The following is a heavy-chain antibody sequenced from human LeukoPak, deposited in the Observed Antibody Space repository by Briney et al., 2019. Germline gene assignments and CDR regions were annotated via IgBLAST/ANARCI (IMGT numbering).Heavy chain of an antibody. CDR3: ARGYGMDV. CDR2: IYYSGST. V-gene: IGHV4-59*06. J-gene: IGHJ6*02. Sequence: SETLSLTCTVPGGSISSYYWSWIRQPPGKGLEWIGYIYYSGSTYYNPSLKSRVTISVDTSKNQFSLKLSSVTAADTAVYYCARGYGMDVWGQGTTVTVSS. CDR1: GGSISSYY.